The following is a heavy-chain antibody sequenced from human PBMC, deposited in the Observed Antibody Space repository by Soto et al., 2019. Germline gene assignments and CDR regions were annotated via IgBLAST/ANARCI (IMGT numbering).Heavy chain of an antibody. Sequence: EVQLVESGGGLVKPGGSLRLSCAASGFTFSSYSMNWVRQAPGKGLEWVSSISSSSSYIYYADSVKGRFTISRDNVKNSLDLQMNSLRAEDTAVYYCARDQASTYDFWSGYYPYYYGMDVWGQGTTVTVSS. D-gene: IGHD3-3*01. CDR3: ARDQASTYDFWSGYYPYYYGMDV. V-gene: IGHV3-21*01. J-gene: IGHJ6*02. CDR1: GFTFSSYS. CDR2: ISSSSSYI.